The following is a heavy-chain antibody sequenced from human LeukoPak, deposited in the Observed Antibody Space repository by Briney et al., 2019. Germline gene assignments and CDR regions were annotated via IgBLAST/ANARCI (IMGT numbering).Heavy chain of an antibody. J-gene: IGHJ4*02. CDR3: AKEGYCSSTSCYGVDY. CDR1: GFTFSTYG. CDR2: ISGSGGST. D-gene: IGHD2-2*01. V-gene: IGHV3-23*01. Sequence: GGSLRLSCAASGFTFSTYGMSWVRQAPGKGLEWVSAISGSGGSTYYADSVKGRFTISRDNSKNTLYLQMNSLRAEDTAVYYCAKEGYCSSTSCYGVDYWGQGTLVTVSS.